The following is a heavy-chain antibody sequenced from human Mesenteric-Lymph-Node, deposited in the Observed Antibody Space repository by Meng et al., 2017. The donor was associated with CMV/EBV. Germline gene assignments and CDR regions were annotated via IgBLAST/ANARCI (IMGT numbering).Heavy chain of an antibody. CDR2: IQRDGSDT. CDR3: AKDLAPNYGIDA. Sequence: GGSLRLSCAASGFTFSNYGMHWVRQAPGKGLEWVAYIQRDGSDTYYVDSMKGQFTISRDNSKNALYLHINNLRAEDTAVYYCAKDLAPNYGIDAWGQGTKVTVSS. J-gene: IGHJ6*02. V-gene: IGHV3-30*02. CDR1: GFTFSNYG.